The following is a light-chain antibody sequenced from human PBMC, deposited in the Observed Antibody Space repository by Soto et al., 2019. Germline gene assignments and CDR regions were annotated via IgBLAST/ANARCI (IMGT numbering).Light chain of an antibody. Sequence: QSVLTQPASVSGSPGQSITISCTGTSSDVGPYNYVSWYQQHPGKAPKLMIYDVSDRPSGVSACFSGSKSGYTASLTISGLQAEYEADYYRASYTTSATYVFGTGTKLTVL. V-gene: IGLV2-14*03. J-gene: IGLJ1*01. CDR1: SSDVGPYNY. CDR3: ASYTTSATYV. CDR2: DVS.